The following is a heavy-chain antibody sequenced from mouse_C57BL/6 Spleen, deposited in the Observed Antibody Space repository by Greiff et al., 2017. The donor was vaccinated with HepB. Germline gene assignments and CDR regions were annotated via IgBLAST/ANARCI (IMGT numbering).Heavy chain of an antibody. D-gene: IGHD2-5*01. J-gene: IGHJ4*01. CDR2: IYPGDGDT. V-gene: IGHV1-82*01. CDR1: GYAFSSSW. CDR3: AREKAYYSNYVGYYAMDY. Sequence: VQLVESGPELVKPGASVKISCKASGYAFSSSWMNWVKQRPGKGLEWIGRIYPGDGDTNYNGKFKGKATLTADKSSSTAYMQLSSLTSEDSAVYFCAREKAYYSNYVGYYAMDYWGQGTSVTVSS.